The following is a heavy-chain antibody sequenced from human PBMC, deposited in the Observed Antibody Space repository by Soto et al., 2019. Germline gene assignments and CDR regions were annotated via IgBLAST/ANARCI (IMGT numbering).Heavy chain of an antibody. V-gene: IGHV3-33*01. CDR1: GFTFSSYG. J-gene: IGHJ6*02. D-gene: IGHD3-10*01. Sequence: GGSLRLSCAASGFTFSSYGMHWVRQAPGKGLEWVAVIWYDGSNKYYADSVKGRFTISRDNSKNTLYLQMNSLRAEDKAVYYCARDGPITSGRGSNQYYYYGMDVWGQGTTVTVSS. CDR2: IWYDGSNK. CDR3: ARDGPITSGRGSNQYYYYGMDV.